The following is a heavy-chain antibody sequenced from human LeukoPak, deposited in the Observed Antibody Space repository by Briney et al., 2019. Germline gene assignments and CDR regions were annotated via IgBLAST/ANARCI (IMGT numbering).Heavy chain of an antibody. CDR2: VLGSGVPT. D-gene: IGHD4-17*01. V-gene: IGHV3-23*01. CDR1: GITFSKYG. Sequence: GGSLRLSCAASGITFSKYGMTWVRQAPGKGLEWVATVLGSGVPTYYADSVQGRFTISRDNSKNTLYLQMNSLNTEDTAVYYCASAAATMTNLRLVDYWGQGTLVTV. J-gene: IGHJ4*02. CDR3: ASAAATMTNLRLVDY.